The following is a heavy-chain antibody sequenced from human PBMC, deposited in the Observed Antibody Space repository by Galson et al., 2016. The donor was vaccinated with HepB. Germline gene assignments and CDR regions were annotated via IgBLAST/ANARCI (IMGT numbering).Heavy chain of an antibody. CDR2: IYRSGST. CDR3: ARAGNDFHYYYGMDV. D-gene: IGHD2/OR15-2a*01. J-gene: IGHJ6*04. V-gene: IGHV4-4*02. CDR1: GGSINSGNW. Sequence: ETLSLTCAVSGGSINSGNWWTWVRQPPGKGLEWIGEIYRSGSTNYNPSLKSRVTISIDKSKTQFSLKVNSLTAADTAVYYCARAGNDFHYYYGMDVWGKGTTVTVFS.